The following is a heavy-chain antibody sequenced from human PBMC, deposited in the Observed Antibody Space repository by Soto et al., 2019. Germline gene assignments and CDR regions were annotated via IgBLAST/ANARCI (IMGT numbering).Heavy chain of an antibody. Sequence: PSETLSLTCAVYGGSFSGYYWSWIRQPPGKGLEWIGEINHSGSTNYNPSLKSRVTISVDTSKNQFSLKLSSVTAADTAVYYCARGPAYIFDYWGQGTLVTVSS. CDR1: GGSFSGYY. D-gene: IGHD1-20*01. V-gene: IGHV4-34*01. CDR2: INHSGST. CDR3: ARGPAYIFDY. J-gene: IGHJ4*02.